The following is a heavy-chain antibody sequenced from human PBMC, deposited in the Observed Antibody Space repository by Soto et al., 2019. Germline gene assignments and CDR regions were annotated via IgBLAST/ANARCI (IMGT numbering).Heavy chain of an antibody. J-gene: IGHJ3*02. CDR2: ISAYNGNT. V-gene: IGHV1-18*01. D-gene: IGHD3-3*01. CDR3: ARDPNLYYDFWSGYHHGAFDI. CDR1: GYTFTSYG. Sequence: GASVKVSCKASGYTFTSYGISWVRQAPGQGLEWMGWISAYNGNTNYAQKLQGRVTMTTDTSTSTAYMELRSLRSDDTAVYYCARDPNLYYDFWSGYHHGAFDIWGQGTMVTVSS.